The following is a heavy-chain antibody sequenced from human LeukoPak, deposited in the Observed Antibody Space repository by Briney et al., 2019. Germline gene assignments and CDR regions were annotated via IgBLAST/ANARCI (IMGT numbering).Heavy chain of an antibody. D-gene: IGHD3-3*01. J-gene: IGHJ5*02. V-gene: IGHV3-30*02. CDR3: AKGLLRFLEWSGFDP. CDR1: GFTFSSYG. Sequence: GGSLRLSGAASGFTFSSYGMHWVRQAPGKGLEWVAFIRYDGSNKYYADSVKGRFTISRDNSKNTLYLQMNSLRAEDTAVYYCAKGLLRFLEWSGFDPWGQGTLVTVSS. CDR2: IRYDGSNK.